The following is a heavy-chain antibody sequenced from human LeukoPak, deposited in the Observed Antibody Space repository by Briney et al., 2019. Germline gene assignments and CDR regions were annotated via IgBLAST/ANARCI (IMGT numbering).Heavy chain of an antibody. D-gene: IGHD6-19*01. CDR3: ARLAGYSSGWEN. Sequence: PSETLSLTCAVYGGSFSGYYWSWIRQPPGKGLEWIGEINHSGSTNYNPSLKSRVTISVDTSKNQFSLKLSSVTAADTAVYYCARLAGYSSGWENWGQGTLVTVSS. V-gene: IGHV4-34*01. CDR1: GGSFSGYY. J-gene: IGHJ4*02. CDR2: INHSGST.